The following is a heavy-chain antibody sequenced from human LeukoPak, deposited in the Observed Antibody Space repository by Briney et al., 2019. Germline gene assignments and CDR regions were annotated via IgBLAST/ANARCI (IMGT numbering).Heavy chain of an antibody. CDR3: ARDGEMATIE. J-gene: IGHJ4*02. Sequence: ASVTLSFKSAGGTFTSYAITWVRHAPRPGLEWMGGIIPIFSTADFAQKFQGRVRITTDESMSTAYMELRSLRSEDTAVYYCARDGEMATIEWGRGTLVTVSS. D-gene: IGHD5-24*01. CDR1: GGTFTSYA. CDR2: IIPIFSTA. V-gene: IGHV1-69*05.